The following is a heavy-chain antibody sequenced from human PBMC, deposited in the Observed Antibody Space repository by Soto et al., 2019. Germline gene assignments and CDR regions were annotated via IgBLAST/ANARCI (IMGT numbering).Heavy chain of an antibody. Sequence: SETLSLTCAVYGGSVNGYYWNWIRQPPGKGLEWIGEINHTGGTHYNPSLKSRATMSVDTSKNQFSLRLSSVTAADTAIYYCATRITVFGLLIPPFDPWGQGTQLTVSS. CDR3: ATRITVFGLLIPPFDP. D-gene: IGHD3-3*01. CDR2: INHTGGT. CDR1: GGSVNGYY. V-gene: IGHV4-34*01. J-gene: IGHJ5*02.